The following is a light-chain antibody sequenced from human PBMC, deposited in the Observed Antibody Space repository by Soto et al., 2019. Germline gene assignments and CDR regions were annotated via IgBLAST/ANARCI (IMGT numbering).Light chain of an antibody. CDR3: QQRSNWPA. J-gene: IGKJ3*01. CDR2: DAS. V-gene: IGKV3-11*01. Sequence: EIVLTQSPATLSLSPAERATLSCRASQSVSSYLACYQQKPGQAPRLLIYDASNRATGIPARFSGSGSGTDFTLTISSLEPEDFAVYYCQQRSNWPAFGPGTKVDI. CDR1: QSVSSY.